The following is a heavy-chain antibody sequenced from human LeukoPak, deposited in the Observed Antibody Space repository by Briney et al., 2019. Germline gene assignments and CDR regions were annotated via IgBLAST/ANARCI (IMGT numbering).Heavy chain of an antibody. D-gene: IGHD6-19*01. CDR2: FYYSGST. Sequence: SETLSLTCSVSAGFISSYYWSWIRQPPGKGLEWIGYFYYSGSTNYNPSLTSRVTISVDTSNNRFSLNLTSVTAADTAVYYCARRRAVAGGYFDSWGQGTLVTVSS. V-gene: IGHV4-59*08. CDR1: AGFISSYY. J-gene: IGHJ4*02. CDR3: ARRRAVAGGYFDS.